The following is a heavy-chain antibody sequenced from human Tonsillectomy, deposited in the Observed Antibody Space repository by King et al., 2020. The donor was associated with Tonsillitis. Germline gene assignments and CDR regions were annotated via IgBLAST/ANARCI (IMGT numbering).Heavy chain of an antibody. J-gene: IGHJ4*02. Sequence: VQLQQWGAGLLKPSETLSLTCAVYGGSFSGYYWSWIRQPPGKGLEWIGEINHSGSTNYNPSLKSRVTISVDTSKNQFSLNLSSVTAADTAVYYCAAYYFASSGYYSFIVYWGQGTLVTVSS. D-gene: IGHD3-22*01. V-gene: IGHV4-34*01. CDR3: AAYYFASSGYYSFIVY. CDR2: INHSGST. CDR1: GGSFSGYY.